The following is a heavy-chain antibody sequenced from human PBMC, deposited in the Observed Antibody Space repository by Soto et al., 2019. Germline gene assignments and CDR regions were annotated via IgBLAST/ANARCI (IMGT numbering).Heavy chain of an antibody. V-gene: IGHV3-49*03. CDR2: IRSKAYGGTT. CDR3: TRDVDDILTGLPWFDP. Sequence: GGSLRLSCTASGFTFGDYAMSWFRQAPGKGLEWVGFIRSKAYGGTTEYAASVKGRFTISRDDSKSIAYLQMNSLKTEDTAVYYCTRDVDDILTGLPWFDPWGQGTLVTVSS. D-gene: IGHD3-9*01. J-gene: IGHJ5*02. CDR1: GFTFGDYA.